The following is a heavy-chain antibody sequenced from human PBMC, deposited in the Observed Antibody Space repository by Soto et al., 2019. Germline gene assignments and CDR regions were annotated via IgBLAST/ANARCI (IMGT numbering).Heavy chain of an antibody. V-gene: IGHV3-21*01. Sequence: GSLRLSCAASGFTFGSYSMNWVRQAPGKGLECVSSITASDSHISYADSVKGRFTISRDNAKNSLFLQMNSLRAEDTAVYYCARGPGYFDYWGQGTLVTVSS. CDR1: GFTFGSYS. CDR3: ARGPGYFDY. J-gene: IGHJ4*02. CDR2: ITASDSHI.